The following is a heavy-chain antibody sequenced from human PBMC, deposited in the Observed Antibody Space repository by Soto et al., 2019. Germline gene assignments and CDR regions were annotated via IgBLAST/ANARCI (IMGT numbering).Heavy chain of an antibody. V-gene: IGHV4-31*03. J-gene: IGHJ4*02. D-gene: IGHD3-22*01. CDR2: IYYSGST. CDR3: ARKEGAYSSGSVQGPFDD. CDR1: GGSISSGGYY. Sequence: PSETLSLTCTVSGGSISSGGYYWSWIRQHPGKGLEWIGYIYYSGSTYYNPSLKSRVTISVDTSKNQFSLKLSSVTAADSAVYYCARKEGAYSSGSVQGPFDDWGQGTLVTVSS.